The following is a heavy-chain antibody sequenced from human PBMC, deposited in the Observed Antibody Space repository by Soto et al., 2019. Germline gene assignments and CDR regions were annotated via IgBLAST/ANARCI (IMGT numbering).Heavy chain of an antibody. Sequence: QVQLVQSGAEVKKPGSSVKVSCKASGGTFSSYAISWVRQAPGQGLEWMGGIIPIFGTANYAQKFQGRVTMTADESTSTAYMELSSLRSEDTAVYYCARDCSGGSCHPPAFDIWGQGTMVTVSS. D-gene: IGHD2-15*01. V-gene: IGHV1-69*01. J-gene: IGHJ3*02. CDR1: GGTFSSYA. CDR2: IIPIFGTA. CDR3: ARDCSGGSCHPPAFDI.